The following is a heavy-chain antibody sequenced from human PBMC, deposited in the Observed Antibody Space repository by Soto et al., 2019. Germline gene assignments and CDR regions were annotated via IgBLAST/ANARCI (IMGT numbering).Heavy chain of an antibody. Sequence: ASVKVSRKASGYTFTGYYMHWVRPAPGQGPVWMGWINANSGGTNYAQKFQGRVTMTRDTSISTAYMELSRLRSDDTAVYYCATGRYYYDSSGYYYNAFDIWGQGTMFTFS. V-gene: IGHV1-2*02. J-gene: IGHJ3*02. CDR3: ATGRYYYDSSGYYYNAFDI. D-gene: IGHD3-22*01. CDR1: GYTFTGYY. CDR2: INANSGGT.